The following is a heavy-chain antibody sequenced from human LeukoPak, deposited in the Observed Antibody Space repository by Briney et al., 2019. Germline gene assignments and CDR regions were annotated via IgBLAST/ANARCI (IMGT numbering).Heavy chain of an antibody. CDR3: AIHTDNWPKGFFDY. D-gene: IGHD1-20*01. Sequence: GRSLRLSCAASGFTFSSFGMHWVRQAPGKGLEWVAVIWYDGSNKYYADSVKGRFTISRDNSKNTLYLQMNSLRAEDTAVYYCAIHTDNWPKGFFDYWGQGTLVTVSS. J-gene: IGHJ4*02. V-gene: IGHV3-33*01. CDR1: GFTFSSFG. CDR2: IWYDGSNK.